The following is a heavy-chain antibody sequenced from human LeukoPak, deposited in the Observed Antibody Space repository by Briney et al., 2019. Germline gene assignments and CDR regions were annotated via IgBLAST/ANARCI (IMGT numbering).Heavy chain of an antibody. Sequence: ASVTVSCKPSGYTFSDHYMHWVRQAPGQGLEWMAWINPKNGGTTYAPTFQGRVTLTRGTSISTFYMELSRLTSDDTAVYCCARGGGGDFWSRDYYMDVWGKGTTVTVS. V-gene: IGHV1-2*02. CDR2: INPKNGGT. J-gene: IGHJ6*03. D-gene: IGHD3-3*01. CDR3: ARGGGGDFWSRDYYMDV. CDR1: GYTFSDHY.